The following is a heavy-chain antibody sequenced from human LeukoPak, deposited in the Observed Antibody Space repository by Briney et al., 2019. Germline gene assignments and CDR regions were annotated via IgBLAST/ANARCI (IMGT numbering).Heavy chain of an antibody. CDR2: IYTSGST. D-gene: IGHD5/OR15-5a*01. CDR3: ARHTPIYDPWGYYFDY. Sequence: SDTLSLTHTVSGGSISSYYWSWIRQPPGKGLEWIGYIYTSGSTNYNPSPKSRVTISVDTSTNQFSLKLSSVTAADTAVYYCARHTPIYDPWGYYFDYWGQGTMVTVSS. J-gene: IGHJ4*02. CDR1: GGSISSYY. V-gene: IGHV4-4*09.